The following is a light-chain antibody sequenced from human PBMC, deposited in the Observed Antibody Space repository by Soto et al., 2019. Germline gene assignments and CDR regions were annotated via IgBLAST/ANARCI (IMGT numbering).Light chain of an antibody. Sequence: QSALTQPPSVSGAPGQSVTISCIGSGSNIGAGYDVHWYQQLPGVAPKLLIFDTTNRPSGVPGRFSGSKSGASASLAITGLLPEDEADFFCQSFDTNLNAVVFGGGTELTVL. J-gene: IGLJ2*01. V-gene: IGLV1-40*01. CDR2: DTT. CDR1: GSNIGAGYD. CDR3: QSFDTNLNAVV.